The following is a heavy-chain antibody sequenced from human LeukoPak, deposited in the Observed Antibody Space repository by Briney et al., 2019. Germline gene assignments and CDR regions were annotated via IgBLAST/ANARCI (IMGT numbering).Heavy chain of an antibody. CDR1: GFTFSNYN. V-gene: IGHV3-21*01. CDR3: ARDPTGYSSSWYTDY. J-gene: IGHJ4*02. Sequence: PGGSLRLSCAASGFTFSNYNMNWVRQAPGKGLEWVSSISSSSSYIYYADSVKDRFTISRDNAKNSLYLQMNSLRAEDTAVYYCARDPTGYSSSWYTDYWGQGTLVTVSS. CDR2: ISSSSSYI. D-gene: IGHD6-13*01.